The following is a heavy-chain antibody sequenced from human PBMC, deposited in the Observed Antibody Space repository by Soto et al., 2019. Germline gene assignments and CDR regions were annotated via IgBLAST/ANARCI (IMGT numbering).Heavy chain of an antibody. CDR2: ISHDGSSI. D-gene: IGHD3-16*01. CDR3: ARDQTWALDY. Sequence: PGGSLRLSCAASGFTFSSYAMSWVRQAPGKGLEWVAYISHDGSSISYVDSVKGRFTISRDNAKNSLYLQMNSLRVDDTAVYYCARDQTWALDYWGQGVTVSS. V-gene: IGHV3-7*01. J-gene: IGHJ4*02. CDR1: GFTFSSYA.